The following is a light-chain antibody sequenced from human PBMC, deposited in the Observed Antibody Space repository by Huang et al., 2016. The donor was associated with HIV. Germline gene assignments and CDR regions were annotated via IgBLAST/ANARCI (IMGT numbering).Light chain of an antibody. CDR1: QNINTY. CDR2: DST. V-gene: IGKV3-11*01. J-gene: IGKJ4*01. CDR3: QQRSSRLT. Sequence: EVVLTQSPATLSVFQGDRVTISCRASQNINTYLAWYQQKPGPAPRLLIYDSTNRPPGISDKFSGSGSGAAFTLTINSLETEDFAIYYCQQRSSRLTFGGGT.